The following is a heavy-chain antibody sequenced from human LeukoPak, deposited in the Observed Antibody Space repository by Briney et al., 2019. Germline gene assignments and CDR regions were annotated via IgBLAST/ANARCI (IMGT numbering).Heavy chain of an antibody. Sequence: PSETLSLTCSVSGDSIRSYYWSWIRQPPGKGLEWIGYIYYTGSTNYNPSLKSRVTMSVDTSKNQFSLKLSSVTAADTGVYYCAGGGTRGGYYYYYMDVWGKGTTVTVSS. V-gene: IGHV4-59*01. CDR3: AGGGTRGGYYYYYMDV. J-gene: IGHJ6*03. CDR2: IYYTGST. D-gene: IGHD3-16*01. CDR1: GDSIRSYY.